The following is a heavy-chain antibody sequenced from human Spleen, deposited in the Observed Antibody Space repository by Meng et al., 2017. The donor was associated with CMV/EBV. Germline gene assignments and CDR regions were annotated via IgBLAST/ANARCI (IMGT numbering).Heavy chain of an antibody. CDR1: GGTFSSYA. Sequence: VRVVDAGAEVKMPWSAVKVSCKASGGTFSSYAMHWVRQAPGKGLEYVSAISGSGGSTYYADSVKGRFTISRDNSKNTLYLQMNSLRAEDTAVYYCAKDLERRITMIVVVSWGQGTLVTVSS. V-gene: IGHV3-23*04. CDR3: AKDLERRITMIVVVS. J-gene: IGHJ4*02. D-gene: IGHD3-22*01. CDR2: ISGSGGST.